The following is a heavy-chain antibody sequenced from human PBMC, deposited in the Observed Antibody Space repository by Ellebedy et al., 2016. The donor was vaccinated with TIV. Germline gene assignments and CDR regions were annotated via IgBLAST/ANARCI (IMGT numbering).Heavy chain of an antibody. V-gene: IGHV3-48*02. CDR2: ISGTGAI. Sequence: GESLKISCAASGFTFGLYNMNWVRQAPGKGLEWVSFISGTGAILQADSVKGRFTISRDNARNSLYLQMNRLREEDTAVYYCARDSAIQYDHWGQGTLVTVSS. J-gene: IGHJ4*02. CDR3: ARDSAIQYDH. CDR1: GFTFGLYN. D-gene: IGHD3-10*01.